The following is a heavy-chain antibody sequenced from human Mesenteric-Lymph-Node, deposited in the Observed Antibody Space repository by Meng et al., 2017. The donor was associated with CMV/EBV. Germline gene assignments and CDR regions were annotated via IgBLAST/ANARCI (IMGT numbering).Heavy chain of an antibody. V-gene: IGHV1-2*02. Sequence: ASVKVSCKASGYTFTGHYIQWVRQAPGQGLEWMGWSKPNSGDTKYAQKFQGRVTITMDESTKTAYMELSSLRSEDTAVYYCARASATEYYFDYWGQGTLVTVSS. D-gene: IGHD1-26*01. J-gene: IGHJ4*02. CDR1: GYTFTGHY. CDR3: ARASATEYYFDY. CDR2: SKPNSGDT.